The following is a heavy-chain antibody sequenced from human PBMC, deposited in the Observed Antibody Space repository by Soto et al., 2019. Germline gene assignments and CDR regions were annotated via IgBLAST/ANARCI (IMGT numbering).Heavy chain of an antibody. CDR3: AREVGNYNVRWFDP. V-gene: IGHV4-34*01. Sequence: PSETLSLTCAVYGGSFSGYFWSWIRQPPGKGLEWIGEINHSGSTNYNPSLKGRVTISVDTSKNQFSLKLSSVTAADTAVYYCAREVGNYNVRWFDPWGQGTLVTVSS. D-gene: IGHD4-4*01. CDR1: GGSFSGYF. CDR2: INHSGST. J-gene: IGHJ5*02.